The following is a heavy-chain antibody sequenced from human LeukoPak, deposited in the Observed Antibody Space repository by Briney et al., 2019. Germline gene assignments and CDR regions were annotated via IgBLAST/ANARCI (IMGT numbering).Heavy chain of an antibody. V-gene: IGHV3-21*01. CDR2: ISSSSSYI. CDR1: GFTFSSYA. D-gene: IGHD3-22*01. CDR3: ARDYYDSSGYWLDY. J-gene: IGHJ4*02. Sequence: GGSLRLSCAASGFTFSSYAMSWVRQAPGKGLEWVSYISSSSSYIYYADSVKGRFTISRDNAKYSLYLQMNSLRAEDTAVYYCARDYYDSSGYWLDYWGQGTLVTVSS.